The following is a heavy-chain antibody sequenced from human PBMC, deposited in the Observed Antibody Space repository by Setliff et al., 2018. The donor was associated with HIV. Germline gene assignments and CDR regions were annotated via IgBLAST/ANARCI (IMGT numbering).Heavy chain of an antibody. Sequence: PSETLSLTCTVSGGSISSSSYYWGWIRQPPGKGLEWLGSIYYSGSAYYNPSLKSRVTISVDTSKNQFSLKLSSVTAADTAVYYCARDSPNANFGVVISDVWGQGTTVTVSS. CDR3: ARDSPNANFGVVISDV. CDR2: IYYSGSA. D-gene: IGHD3-3*01. J-gene: IGHJ6*02. V-gene: IGHV4-39*07. CDR1: GGSISSSSYY.